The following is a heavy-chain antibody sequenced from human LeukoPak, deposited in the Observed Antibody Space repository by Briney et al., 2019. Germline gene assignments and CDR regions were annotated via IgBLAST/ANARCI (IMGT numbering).Heavy chain of an antibody. CDR3: ARIGSCSWYDGGDYFDY. D-gene: IGHD6-13*01. CDR1: GYTFTGYY. CDR2: INPNSGGT. Sequence: AAVKVSCKASGYTFTGYYMHWVRQAPGQGLEWMGRINPNSGGTNYAQKFQGRVTMTRDTSISTAYMELSRLRSDDTAVYYCARIGSCSWYDGGDYFDYWGQGTLITVSS. V-gene: IGHV1-2*06. J-gene: IGHJ4*02.